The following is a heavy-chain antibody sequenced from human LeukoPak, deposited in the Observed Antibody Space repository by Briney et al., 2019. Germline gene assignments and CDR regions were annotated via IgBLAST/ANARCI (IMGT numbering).Heavy chain of an antibody. CDR1: GYTVTSYG. D-gene: IGHD3-22*01. CDR3: ARDKWDQDSSGIVLGY. V-gene: IGHV1-18*01. CDR2: ISDYNGNT. Sequence: GASVKVSCKASGYTVTSYGISWVRQAPGQGLEWMGWISDYNGNTNYAQKLQGRVTMTTDTSTSTAYMELRSLRSDDTAVYYCARDKWDQDSSGIVLGYWGQGTLVTVSS. J-gene: IGHJ4*02.